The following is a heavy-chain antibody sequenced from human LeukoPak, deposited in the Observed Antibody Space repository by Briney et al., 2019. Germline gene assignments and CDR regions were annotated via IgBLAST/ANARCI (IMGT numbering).Heavy chain of an antibody. CDR1: RGSISSSSYY. J-gene: IGHJ6*03. V-gene: IGHV4-39*01. CDR2: IYYSGST. D-gene: IGHD3-22*01. CDR3: ARSYDSSGYYPYYYYYMDV. Sequence: SETLSLTCTVSRGSISSSSYYWGWIRQPPGKGLEWSGSIYYSGSTYYNPSLKSRDTISVDTSKNQFSLKLSSVTAADTAVYYCARSYDSSGYYPYYYYYMDVWGKGTTVTVSS.